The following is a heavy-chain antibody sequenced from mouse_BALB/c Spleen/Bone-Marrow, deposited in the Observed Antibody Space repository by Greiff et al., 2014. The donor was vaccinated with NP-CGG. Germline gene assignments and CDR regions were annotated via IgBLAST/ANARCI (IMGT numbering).Heavy chain of an antibody. CDR3: ARGGRLTGYYFDY. CDR2: IYPGDGDT. CDR1: GYAFSSYW. Sequence: QVQLQQSGAELVRPGSSVKISCKASGYAFSSYWMNWVKQRPGQGLEWIGQIYPGDGDTNYNGNFKDKATLTTDKSSTTAYMQLSSLTSEDSAVYFCARGGRLTGYYFDYWGHGTTLTVSS. J-gene: IGHJ2*01. V-gene: IGHV1-80*01. D-gene: IGHD4-1*01.